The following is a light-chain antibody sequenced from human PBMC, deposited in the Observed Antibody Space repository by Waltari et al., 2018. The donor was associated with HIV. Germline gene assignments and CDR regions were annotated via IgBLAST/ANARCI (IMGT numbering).Light chain of an antibody. Sequence: QSVSNTYLAWYQQKPGQAPRLLIYGASSRATGIPDSFTGSGSGTDFTLTISRLEPEDFAVYYCQQYGSSLFTFGPGTKVDIK. CDR2: GAS. J-gene: IGKJ3*01. CDR1: QSVSNTY. CDR3: QQYGSSLFT. V-gene: IGKV3-20*01.